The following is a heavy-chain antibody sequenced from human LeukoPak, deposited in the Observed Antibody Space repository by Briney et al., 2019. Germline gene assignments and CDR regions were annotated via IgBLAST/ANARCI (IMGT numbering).Heavy chain of an antibody. J-gene: IGHJ5*02. V-gene: IGHV4-39*07. CDR3: AREGSSGYYFNWFDP. Sequence: SETLSLTCTVSGGSISSSSYYWGWIRQPPGKGLEWIGSIYYSGSTYYNPSLKSRVTISVDTSKNQFSLKLSSVTAADTAVYYCAREGSSGYYFNWFDPWGQGTLVTVSS. CDR2: IYYSGST. D-gene: IGHD3-22*01. CDR1: GGSISSSSYY.